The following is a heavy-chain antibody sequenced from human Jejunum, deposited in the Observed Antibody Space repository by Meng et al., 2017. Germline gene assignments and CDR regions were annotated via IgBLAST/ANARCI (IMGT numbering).Heavy chain of an antibody. Sequence: QGQLVESGPGLVRASGTLSLTCCVPGGSVSTTDWWSWVRQPPGKGLEWIGEISRSGRANYNPSLKGRVTISLDRSMNLFSLKLDSVTAADAAVYYCARDPRTNWASRFFDNWGQGTLVTVSS. J-gene: IGHJ4*02. D-gene: IGHD1/OR15-1a*01. V-gene: IGHV4-4*02. CDR2: ISRSGRA. CDR3: ARDPRTNWASRFFDN. CDR1: GGSVSTTDW.